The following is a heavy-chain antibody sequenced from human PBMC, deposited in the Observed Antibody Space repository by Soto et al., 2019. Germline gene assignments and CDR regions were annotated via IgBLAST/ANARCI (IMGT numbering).Heavy chain of an antibody. CDR2: TYWDDDN. D-gene: IGHD1-1*01. Sequence: QITLKESGPTLVKPTQTLTLTCSFSGFSLTTYGVGVGWVRQPPGKALEWLAFTYWDDDNRYNPSLKSRLSTTKDPSQNQVVLTMTNMDPADTATYFCEHRVTLMSTWNFGAFDFWGQGTLVT. CDR1: GFSLTTYGVG. J-gene: IGHJ3*01. V-gene: IGHV2-5*02. CDR3: EHRVTLMSTWNFGAFDF.